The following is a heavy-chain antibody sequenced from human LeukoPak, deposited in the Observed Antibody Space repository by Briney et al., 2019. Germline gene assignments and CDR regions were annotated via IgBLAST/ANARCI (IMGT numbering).Heavy chain of an antibody. J-gene: IGHJ4*02. CDR2: IVVGRGNT. D-gene: IGHD3-22*01. CDR3: AADYEPNTYYYDSSGYALDY. CDR1: GFTFTSSA. V-gene: IGHV1-58*01. Sequence: ASVKVSCKASGFTFTSSAVQWVRQARGQRLEWIEWIVVGRGNTNYAQKFQERVTITRDMSTSTAYMELSSLRSEDTAVYYCAADYEPNTYYYDSSGYALDYWGQGTLVTVSS.